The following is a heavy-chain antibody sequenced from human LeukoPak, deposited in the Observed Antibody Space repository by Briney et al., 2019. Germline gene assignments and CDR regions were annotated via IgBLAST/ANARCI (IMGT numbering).Heavy chain of an antibody. CDR1: GFTFSSYG. Sequence: GGSLRLSCAASGFTFSSYGMHWVRQAPGKGLEWVAVISYDGSNKYYADSVKGRFTISRDNSKNTLYLQMNSLRAEDTAVYYCAKDCRNYYDSSGSPYYFDYWGQGTLVTVSS. CDR3: AKDCRNYYDSSGSPYYFDY. J-gene: IGHJ4*02. V-gene: IGHV3-30*18. D-gene: IGHD3-22*01. CDR2: ISYDGSNK.